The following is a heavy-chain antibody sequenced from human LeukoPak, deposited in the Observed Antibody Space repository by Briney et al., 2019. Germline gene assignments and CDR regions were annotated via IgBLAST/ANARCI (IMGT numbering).Heavy chain of an antibody. Sequence: GGSLRLSCTASGLTISTYGMHWVRQAPGKGLEWVSYISSSSTIYYADSVKGRFTISRDNAKNSLYLQMNSLRAEDTAVYYCAREGDYYDSSGFDEYFQHWGQGTLVTVSS. CDR3: AREGDYYDSSGFDEYFQH. CDR2: ISSSSTI. J-gene: IGHJ1*01. D-gene: IGHD3-22*01. V-gene: IGHV3-48*01. CDR1: GLTISTYG.